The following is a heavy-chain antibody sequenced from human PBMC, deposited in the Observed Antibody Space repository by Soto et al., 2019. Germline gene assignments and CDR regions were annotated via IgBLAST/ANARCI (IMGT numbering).Heavy chain of an antibody. J-gene: IGHJ4*02. V-gene: IGHV3-21*01. Sequence: VGSLRLSCAASGFTFSSYAMTWVRQAPGKGLEWVSSISSSSNYIYYADSLKGRFTISRDNARNSLYLQMNSLRAEDTAVYYCARPPPRTYYYDSSGPASFYFDYWGQGTLVTVSS. D-gene: IGHD3-22*01. CDR3: ARPPPRTYYYDSSGPASFYFDY. CDR2: ISSSSNYI. CDR1: GFTFSSYA.